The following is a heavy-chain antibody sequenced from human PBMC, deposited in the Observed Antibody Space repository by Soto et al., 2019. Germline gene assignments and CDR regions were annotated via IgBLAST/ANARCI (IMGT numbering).Heavy chain of an antibody. CDR2: INPNSGGT. V-gene: IGHV1-2*04. D-gene: IGHD3-9*01. CDR3: ARANYDILTGYSVPSYYYYYGMDV. Sequence: ASVKISCKASGYTFTGYYMHWVRQAPGQGLEWMGWINPNSGGTNYAQKFQGWVTMTRDTSISTAYMELSRLRSDDTAVYYCARANYDILTGYSVPSYYYYYGMDVWGQGTTVTVSS. CDR1: GYTFTGYY. J-gene: IGHJ6*02.